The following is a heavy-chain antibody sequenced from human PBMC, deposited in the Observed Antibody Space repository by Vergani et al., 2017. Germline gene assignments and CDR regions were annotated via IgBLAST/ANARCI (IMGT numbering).Heavy chain of an antibody. CDR3: ARDWGGSWSRFDP. V-gene: IGHV1-3*01. D-gene: IGHD6-13*01. CDR1: GYTFTSYA. CDR2: INAGNGNT. Sequence: QVQLVQSGAEVKKPGASVKVSCKASGYTFTSYAMHWVRQAPGQRLEWMGWINAGNGNTKYAQKLQGRVTMTTDTSTSTAYMELRSLRSDDTAVYYCARDWGGSWSRFDPWVQGTLVTVSS. J-gene: IGHJ5*02.